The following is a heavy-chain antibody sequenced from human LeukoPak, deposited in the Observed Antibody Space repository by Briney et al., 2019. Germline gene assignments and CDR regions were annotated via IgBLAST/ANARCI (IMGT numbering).Heavy chain of an antibody. Sequence: GESLKISCKGSGYSFTSYWIGWVRQMPGKGLEWMGIIYPGDSDTRYSPSFQGQVTISADKSISTAYLQWSSLKASDTAMYYCARRGNIAAAGNWFDPWGQGTLVTVSS. CDR1: GYSFTSYW. CDR2: IYPGDSDT. J-gene: IGHJ5*02. CDR3: ARRGNIAAAGNWFDP. D-gene: IGHD6-13*01. V-gene: IGHV5-51*01.